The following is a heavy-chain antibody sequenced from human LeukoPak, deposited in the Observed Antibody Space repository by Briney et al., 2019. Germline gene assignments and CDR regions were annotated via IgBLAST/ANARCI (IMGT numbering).Heavy chain of an antibody. CDR2: IFYDGSIA. CDR3: ARDPRGPTGYDSSGRDSFDY. Sequence: GGSLRLSCAASGFTFSHYAMHWVRQAPGKGLEWVAVIFYDGSIAYYADSLKGRFTISRDNSENTLYLQMNSLRAEDTAVYFCARDPRGPTGYDSSGRDSFDYWGQGTLVTVSS. D-gene: IGHD3-22*01. V-gene: IGHV3-30*04. CDR1: GFTFSHYA. J-gene: IGHJ4*02.